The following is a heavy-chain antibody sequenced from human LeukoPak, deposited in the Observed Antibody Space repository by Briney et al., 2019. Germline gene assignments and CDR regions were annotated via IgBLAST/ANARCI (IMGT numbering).Heavy chain of an antibody. V-gene: IGHV3-23*01. CDR3: ARVRGSYRTFSEDVEAFDI. Sequence: GGSLRLSCAASGFTFSSYAMSWVRQAPGKGLEWVSAISGSGGSTYYADSVKGRFTISRDNSKNTLYLQMNSLRAEDTAVYYCARVRGSYRTFSEDVEAFDIWGQGTMVTVSS. J-gene: IGHJ3*02. D-gene: IGHD1-26*01. CDR1: GFTFSSYA. CDR2: ISGSGGST.